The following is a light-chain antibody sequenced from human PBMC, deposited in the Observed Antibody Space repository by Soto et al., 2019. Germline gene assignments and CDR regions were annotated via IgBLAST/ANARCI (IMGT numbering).Light chain of an antibody. CDR2: NIE. CDR1: SGSVSTSHY. CDR3: MLSVGTGVWV. J-gene: IGLJ3*02. V-gene: IGLV8-61*01. Sequence: QTVVTQEASLSVSPGGTVTLTCGSNSGSVSTSHYPSWYQQTPGQPPRTLILNIESRPSGVPERFSGTIIGRRAALTITGAQSEDESDYYCMLSVGTGVWVFGGGTKLTVL.